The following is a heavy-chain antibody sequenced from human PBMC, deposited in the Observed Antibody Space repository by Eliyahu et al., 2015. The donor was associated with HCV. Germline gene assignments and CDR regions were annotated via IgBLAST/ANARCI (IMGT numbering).Heavy chain of an antibody. CDR1: GFTFDDYG. CDR2: ISWNSGSI. CDR3: AKAAYSTTNSHVDY. D-gene: IGHD2/OR15-2a*01. Sequence: EVQLVESGGGLVQPGRSLRLSCAASGFTFDDYGMHWVRQAPGKGLEWVSGISWNSGSIDYADSVKGRFTISRDTAKNSLYLQMNSLRDEDTALYFCAKAAYSTTNSHVDYWGQGTLVTVSS. V-gene: IGHV3-9*01. J-gene: IGHJ4*02.